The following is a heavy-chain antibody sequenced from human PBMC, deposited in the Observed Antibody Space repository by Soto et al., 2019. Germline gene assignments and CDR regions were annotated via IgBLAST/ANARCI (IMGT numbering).Heavy chain of an antibody. CDR3: ARDRSLYYYDSSGYYWDAFDI. Sequence: SETLSLTCAVSGGPISSSNWWSWVRQPPGKGLEWIGEIYHSGSTNYNPSLKSRVTISVDKSKNQFSLKLSSVTAADTAVYYCARDRSLYYYDSSGYYWDAFDIWGQGTMVTVSS. J-gene: IGHJ3*02. CDR1: GGPISSSNW. CDR2: IYHSGST. V-gene: IGHV4-4*02. D-gene: IGHD3-22*01.